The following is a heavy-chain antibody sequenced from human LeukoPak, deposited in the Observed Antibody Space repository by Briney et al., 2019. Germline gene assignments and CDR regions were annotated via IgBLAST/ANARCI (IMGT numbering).Heavy chain of an antibody. V-gene: IGHV3-15*01. Sequence: PGGSLRLSCAASGFTFSKAWMSWVRQAPGKGLEWVGRIKSKSDGGTANYAAPVKGRFTISRDDSKNTLYLQMNSLDTEDTAVYYCITDGLYYSGVLDYWGQGTLVTVSS. CDR2: IKSKSDGGTA. CDR1: GFTFSKAW. D-gene: IGHD3-10*01. CDR3: ITDGLYYSGVLDY. J-gene: IGHJ4*02.